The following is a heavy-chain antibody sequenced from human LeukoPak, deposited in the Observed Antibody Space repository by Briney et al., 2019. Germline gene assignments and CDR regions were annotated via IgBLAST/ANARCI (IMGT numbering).Heavy chain of an antibody. D-gene: IGHD3-22*01. CDR2: ISGRGGST. CDR1: GFTFSSYA. CDR3: AKTRLEYYYDSSGYLALDY. V-gene: IGHV3-23*01. Sequence: GGSLRLSCAASGFTFSSYAMSWVRQAPGKGLEWVSAISGRGGSTYYADSVKGRFTISRDNSKNTLYLQMNSLRAEDTAVYYCAKTRLEYYYDSSGYLALDYWGQGTLVAVSS. J-gene: IGHJ4*02.